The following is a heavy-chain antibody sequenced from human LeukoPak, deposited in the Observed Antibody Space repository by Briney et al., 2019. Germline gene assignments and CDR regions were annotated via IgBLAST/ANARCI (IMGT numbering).Heavy chain of an antibody. J-gene: IGHJ4*02. CDR3: VKEYHSRGFGAYFDY. Sequence: PGGSLRLSCTASKFTFSHYGMQWVRQAPGEGPEWVAVISSDGSIKVYADSVKGRSTLSRDNSINTVDLQMNSLRAEDTAVYYCVKEYHSRGFGAYFDYWGQGTLVTVSS. V-gene: IGHV3-30*18. CDR1: KFTFSHYG. CDR2: ISSDGSIK. D-gene: IGHD3-3*01.